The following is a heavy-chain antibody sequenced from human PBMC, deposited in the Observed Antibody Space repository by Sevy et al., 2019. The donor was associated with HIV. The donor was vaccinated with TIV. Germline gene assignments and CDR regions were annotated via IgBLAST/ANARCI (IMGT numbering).Heavy chain of an antibody. V-gene: IGHV3-33*01. Sequence: GGCLRLSCAASGFTFSSYGMHWVRQAPGKGLEWVEVIWYDGSNKYYADSVKGRFTISRDNSKNTLYLQMNSLRAEDTAVYYCARDKLPPVMVTMVRGALSYYFDYWGQGTLVTVSS. CDR3: ARDKLPPVMVTMVRGALSYYFDY. CDR1: GFTFSSYG. J-gene: IGHJ4*02. CDR2: IWYDGSNK. D-gene: IGHD3-10*01.